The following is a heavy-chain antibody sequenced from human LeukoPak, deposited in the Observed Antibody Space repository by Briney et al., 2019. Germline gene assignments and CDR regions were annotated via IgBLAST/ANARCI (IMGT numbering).Heavy chain of an antibody. Sequence: GGSLRLSCAASGFTLSYYAMSWVRQAPGKGLEWVSTISGSGGRTYYADSVKGRFTISRDNSKNTMHLQMNSLRAEDTAIYYCAKDDHFDYWGQGTLVTVSS. CDR2: ISGSGGRT. V-gene: IGHV3-23*01. J-gene: IGHJ4*02. CDR1: GFTLSYYA. CDR3: AKDDHFDY.